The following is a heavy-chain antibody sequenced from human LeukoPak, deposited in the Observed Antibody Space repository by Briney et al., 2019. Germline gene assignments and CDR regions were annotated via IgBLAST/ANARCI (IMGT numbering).Heavy chain of an antibody. J-gene: IGHJ4*02. CDR2: IYYSGSA. CDR1: GGSISSADFY. V-gene: IGHV4-31*11. CDR3: ARGSDYFDY. Sequence: SETLSLTCAVSGGSISSADFYWSWIRQHPGKGLEWIGFIYYSGSAYYNPSLKSRVSISVDTSKNQFSLALNSVTAADTAVYYCARGSDYFDYWGQGTLVTVSS.